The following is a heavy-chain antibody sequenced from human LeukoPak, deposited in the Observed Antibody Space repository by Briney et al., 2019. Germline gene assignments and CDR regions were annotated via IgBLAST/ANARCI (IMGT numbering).Heavy chain of an antibody. V-gene: IGHV3-7*01. CDR2: IKQDGSEK. D-gene: IGHD3-16*01. CDR1: GFTFSSYW. Sequence: GGSLRLSCAAPGFTFSSYWMSWVRQAPGKGLEWVANIKQDGSEKYYVDSVKGRFTISRDNAKNSLYLQMNSLRAEDTAVYYCARDQLIRLDYYYYMDVWGKGTTVTVSS. J-gene: IGHJ6*03. CDR3: ARDQLIRLDYYYYMDV.